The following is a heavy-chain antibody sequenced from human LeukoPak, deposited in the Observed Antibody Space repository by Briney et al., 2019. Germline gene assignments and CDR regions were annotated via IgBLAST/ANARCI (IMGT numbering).Heavy chain of an antibody. D-gene: IGHD6-6*01. CDR2: IYTDGST. J-gene: IGHJ3*02. V-gene: IGHV3-53*01. CDR3: ARDSSSDALNI. Sequence: GGSLRLSCAASGFSVSSNYMSWVRQAPGKGLEWVSVIYTDGSTYYADSVKGRFTISRDNSKNTLSLQMNSLRAEDTAVYYCARDSSSDALNIWGQGTMGTVSS. CDR1: GFSVSSNY.